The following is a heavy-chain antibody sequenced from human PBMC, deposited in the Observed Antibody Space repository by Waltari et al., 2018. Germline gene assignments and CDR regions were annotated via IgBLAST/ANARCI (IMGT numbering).Heavy chain of an antibody. CDR3: VKQRVRASPIFDY. CDR2: ISVGGGTT. V-gene: IGHV3-23*04. D-gene: IGHD6-25*01. J-gene: IGHJ4*02. CDR1: GFPFSRSA. Sequence: EVQLVASGGGLVQPGGSLKLSCATSGFPFSRSAMTWVRQAPGMGLEWVSDISVGGGTTYYADSVKGRFTISRDNSKNILYLQMNSLRAEDTAFYYCVKQRVRASPIFDYWGLGTLVTVSS.